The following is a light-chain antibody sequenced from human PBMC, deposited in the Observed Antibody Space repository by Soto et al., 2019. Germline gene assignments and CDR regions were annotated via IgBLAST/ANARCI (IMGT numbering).Light chain of an antibody. V-gene: IGKV3-11*01. Sequence: EIVLTQFPATLSLSPGERATLSCRASQSVRTYLAWYQQKPGQTPRLLIYDASNRATGIPARFSGSGSGTDFTLTISSLEPEDFAVYYCQQRSNWPTVGQGTKLEIK. J-gene: IGKJ2*01. CDR3: QQRSNWPT. CDR2: DAS. CDR1: QSVRTY.